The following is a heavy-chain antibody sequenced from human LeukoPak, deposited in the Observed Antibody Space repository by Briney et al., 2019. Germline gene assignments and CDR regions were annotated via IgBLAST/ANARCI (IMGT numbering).Heavy chain of an antibody. D-gene: IGHD3-22*01. CDR3: ARHEPSSFYYESRGNWFDP. CDR2: VYYTGNT. V-gene: IGHV4-39*01. Sequence: SETLSLICTVSGDSITIRSYYWAWIRQPPGKGLEWIGSVYYTGNTYYNPSLKSRVTISLATSDNQVSLTVSSVTAADTAIYFCARHEPSSFYYESRGNWFDPWGQGGLVTVSS. CDR1: GDSITIRSYY. J-gene: IGHJ5*02.